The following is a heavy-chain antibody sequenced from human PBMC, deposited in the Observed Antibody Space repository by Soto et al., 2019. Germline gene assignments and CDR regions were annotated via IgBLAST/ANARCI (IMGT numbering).Heavy chain of an antibody. Sequence: QVQLVESGGAVVQPGRSLRLSCAASGFTFSTYTMHWVRQAPGKGLEWVALIVYDGGKIHYADSVKGRCTISRDNSKNTLSLQMNSLTAEDTGIYYCASRSVPGYSYGEGFDSWGQGTLVTVSS. CDR3: ASRSVPGYSYGEGFDS. D-gene: IGHD5-18*01. J-gene: IGHJ4*02. CDR2: IVYDGGKI. CDR1: GFTFSTYT. V-gene: IGHV3-30-3*01.